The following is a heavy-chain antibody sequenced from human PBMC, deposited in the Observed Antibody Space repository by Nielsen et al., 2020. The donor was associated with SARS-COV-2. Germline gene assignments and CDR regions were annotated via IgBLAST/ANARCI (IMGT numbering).Heavy chain of an antibody. CDR2: INPSGGST. CDR3: ARDILVMDSSSSFNYMDV. CDR1: GYTFTSYY. D-gene: IGHD6-6*01. Sequence: ASVKVSCKASGYTFTSYYMHWVRKAPGQGLEWMGIINPSGGSTSYAQKFQGRVTMTRDTSTSTVYMELSSLRSEDTAVYYCARDILVMDSSSSFNYMDVWGKGTTVTVSS. V-gene: IGHV1-46*01. J-gene: IGHJ6*03.